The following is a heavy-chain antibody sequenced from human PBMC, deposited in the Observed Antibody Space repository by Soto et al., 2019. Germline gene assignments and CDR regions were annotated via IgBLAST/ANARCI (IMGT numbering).Heavy chain of an antibody. J-gene: IGHJ6*02. V-gene: IGHV3-48*02. D-gene: IGHD6-6*01. CDR3: ARPEYSSSSYGMDV. CDR2: ISSSSSTI. CDR1: GFTFSSYS. Sequence: GGSLRLSCAASGFTFSSYSMNWVRQAPGKGLEWVSYISSSSSTIYYADSVKGRFTITRDNAKNSLYLQMNSLRDEDTAVYYCARPEYSSSSYGMDVWGQGTTVTVSS.